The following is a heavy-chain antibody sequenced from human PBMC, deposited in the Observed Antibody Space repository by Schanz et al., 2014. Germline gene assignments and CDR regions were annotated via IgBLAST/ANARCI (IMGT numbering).Heavy chain of an antibody. CDR1: GDSISNYY. CDR2: IYYSGSV. V-gene: IGHV4-59*05. J-gene: IGHJ3*02. Sequence: QVQLHESGPGLVKPSETLSLTCTVSGDSISNYYWTWIRQPPGKGLEWIGSIYYSGSVSYNPSLKSRVTISVSTSQNEFSLKMPSVTASDTAVYYCVRQRRGAYYIDAFDIWSQGTMVTVSS. CDR3: VRQRRGAYYIDAFDI. D-gene: IGHD3-22*01.